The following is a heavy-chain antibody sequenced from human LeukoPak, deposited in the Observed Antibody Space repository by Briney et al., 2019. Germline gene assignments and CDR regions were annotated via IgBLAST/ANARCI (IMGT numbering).Heavy chain of an antibody. CDR1: GFTFDDYG. Sequence: GGALRLSCAASGFTFDDYGMSWVRQAPAKGLEWVPGINWNGGSTGYADSVKGRFTISRDNAKNSLYLQMNSLRAEDTALYHCARDFGITMVRGVMDYYCGMDVWGQGTTVTVSS. V-gene: IGHV3-20*01. CDR2: INWNGGST. D-gene: IGHD3-10*01. J-gene: IGHJ6*02. CDR3: ARDFGITMVRGVMDYYCGMDV.